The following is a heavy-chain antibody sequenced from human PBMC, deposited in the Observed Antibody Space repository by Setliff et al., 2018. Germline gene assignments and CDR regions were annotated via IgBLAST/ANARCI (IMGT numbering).Heavy chain of an antibody. CDR3: AKDGVGPTYTYFFDY. V-gene: IGHV1-18*01. CDR2: IGAYTGNT. J-gene: IGHJ4*02. Sequence: ASVKVSCKASGYTLINYGISWVRQAPGQGLEWMGWIGAYTGNTNYAQKFQGRVTITADEVARTAYMELSTLRSEDTAVYYCAKDGVGPTYTYFFDYWGQGTQVTVSS. D-gene: IGHD1-26*01. CDR1: GYTLINYG.